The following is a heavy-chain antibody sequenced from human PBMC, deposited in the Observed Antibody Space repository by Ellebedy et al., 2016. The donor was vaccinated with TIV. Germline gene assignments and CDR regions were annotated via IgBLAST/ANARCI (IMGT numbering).Heavy chain of an antibody. CDR2: LYPIGAT. D-gene: IGHD6-13*01. CDR1: GFLVSDSY. Sequence: PGGSLRLSCAASGFLVSDSYISWVRQGPRKGLEWVSTLYPIGATYYADSVKGRFIISRDTSTNTVYLQLSRLRREDTAVYFCTRGGYSSSFGPPWGQGTTVTVSS. CDR3: TRGGYSSSFGPP. V-gene: IGHV3-53*01. J-gene: IGHJ6*02.